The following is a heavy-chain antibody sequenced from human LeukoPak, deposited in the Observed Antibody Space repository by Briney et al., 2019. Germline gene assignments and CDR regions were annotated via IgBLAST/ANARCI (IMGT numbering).Heavy chain of an antibody. D-gene: IGHD3-10*01. CDR1: GFTFSSYE. CDR2: ISSSSSTI. J-gene: IGHJ5*02. Sequence: PGGSLRLSCAASGFTFSSYEMNWVRQAPGKGLEWVSYISSSSSTIYYADSVKGRFTITRDNAKNSLYLQMNGLRVEDTAVYYCARGLWFGELSRNWFDPWGQGTLVTVSS. V-gene: IGHV3-48*03. CDR3: ARGLWFGELSRNWFDP.